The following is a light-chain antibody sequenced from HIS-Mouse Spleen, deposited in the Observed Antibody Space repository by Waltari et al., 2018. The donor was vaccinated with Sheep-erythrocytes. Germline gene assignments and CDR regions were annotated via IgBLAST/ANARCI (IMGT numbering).Light chain of an antibody. CDR2: LAS. V-gene: IGKV4-1*01. CDR1: QSVLYSSNNKNY. CDR3: QQYYSTPLT. J-gene: IGKJ4*01. Sequence: DIVMTQSPDSLAVSLGERATINCKSSQSVLYSSNNKNYLAWYQQKPGQPPKLLIYLASTLESGVPDRFSGSGSGTDFTLTISSLQAEDVAVYYCQQYYSTPLTFGGGTKVEIK.